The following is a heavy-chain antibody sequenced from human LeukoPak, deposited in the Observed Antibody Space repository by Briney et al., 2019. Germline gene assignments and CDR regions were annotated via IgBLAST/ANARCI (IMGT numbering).Heavy chain of an antibody. CDR2: ISAYNGNT. D-gene: IGHD3-10*01. CDR1: GGTFSNYA. CDR3: ARVARLWFGELLPHDY. V-gene: IGHV1-18*01. J-gene: IGHJ4*02. Sequence: ASVKVSCKASGGTFSNYAVSWVRQAPGQGLEWMGWISAYNGNTNYAQKLQGRVTMTTDTSTSTAYMELRSLRSDDTAVYYCARVARLWFGELLPHDYWGQGTLVTVTS.